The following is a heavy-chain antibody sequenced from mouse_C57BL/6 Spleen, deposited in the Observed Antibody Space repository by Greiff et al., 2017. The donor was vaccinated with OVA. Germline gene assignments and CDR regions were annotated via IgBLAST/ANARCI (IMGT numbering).Heavy chain of an antibody. CDR2: IHPNSGST. D-gene: IGHD2-4*01. CDR1: GYTFTSYW. CDR3: ARCPLYDYHWYFDV. V-gene: IGHV1-64*01. Sequence: VQLQQPGAELVKPGASVKLSCKASGYTFTSYWMHWVKQRPGQGLEWIGMIHPNSGSTNYNEKFKSKATLTVDKSSSTAYMQLSSLTSEDSAVYYCARCPLYDYHWYFDVWGTGTTVTVSS. J-gene: IGHJ1*03.